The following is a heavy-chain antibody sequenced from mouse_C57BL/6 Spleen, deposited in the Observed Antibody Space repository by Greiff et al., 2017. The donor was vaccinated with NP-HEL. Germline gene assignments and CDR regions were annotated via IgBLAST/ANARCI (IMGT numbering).Heavy chain of an antibody. Sequence: EVKLVESGGGLVKPGGSLKLSCAASGFTFSSYAMSWVRQTPEKRLEWVATISDGGSYTYYPDNVKGRFTISRDNAKNNLYLQMSHLKSEDTAMYYCARDKGYYGNYKGEFDYWGQGTTLTVSS. V-gene: IGHV5-4*01. CDR2: ISDGGSYT. J-gene: IGHJ2*01. D-gene: IGHD2-1*01. CDR3: ARDKGYYGNYKGEFDY. CDR1: GFTFSSYA.